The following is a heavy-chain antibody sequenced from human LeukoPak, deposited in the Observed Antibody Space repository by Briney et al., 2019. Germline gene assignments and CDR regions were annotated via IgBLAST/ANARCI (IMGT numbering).Heavy chain of an antibody. CDR3: ASPKYGDYYFDY. CDR1: GYTFTGYY. Sequence: ASVKVSCKASGYTFTGYYMHWVRQAPGQGLEWMGWINPNSGGTNYAQKFAGRVTMTRGTSISTVFMELRRLRSDDTAVYYCASPKYGDYYFDYWGQGTLVTVSS. D-gene: IGHD2-21*02. J-gene: IGHJ4*02. V-gene: IGHV1-2*02. CDR2: INPNSGGT.